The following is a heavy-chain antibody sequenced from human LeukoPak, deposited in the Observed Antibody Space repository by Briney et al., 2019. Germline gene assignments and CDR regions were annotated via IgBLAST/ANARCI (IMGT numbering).Heavy chain of an antibody. V-gene: IGHV4-34*01. J-gene: IGHJ6*03. CDR1: GGSFSGYY. CDR3: ARGPQYYYYYYMDV. CDR2: INHSGST. Sequence: PSETLSLTCAVYGGSFSGYYWSWIRQPPGKGLEWTGEINHSGSTNYNPSLKSRVTILVDTSKNQFSLKLSSVTAADTAVYYCARGPQYYYYYYMDVWGKGTTVTVSS.